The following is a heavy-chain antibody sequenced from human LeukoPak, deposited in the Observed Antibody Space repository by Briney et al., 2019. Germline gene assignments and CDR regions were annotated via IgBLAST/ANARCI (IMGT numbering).Heavy chain of an antibody. V-gene: IGHV1-18*01. CDR2: INGYNGNT. Sequence: GASVKVFCKGSGYTFSYFGINWVRQAPGQGLEWMGWINGYNGNTNYAQKSEGRLSLTTDTATSTVYMELRSLRSVDTAVYYCARTMYKSGWYVISDFDYWGQGTLVTVSS. CDR3: ARTMYKSGWYVISDFDY. D-gene: IGHD6-19*01. J-gene: IGHJ4*02. CDR1: GYTFSYFG.